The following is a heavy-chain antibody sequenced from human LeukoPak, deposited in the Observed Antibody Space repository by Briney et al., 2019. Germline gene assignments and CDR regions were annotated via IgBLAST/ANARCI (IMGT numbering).Heavy chain of an antibody. CDR2: IYTSGST. CDR1: GGSITSYY. Sequence: SETLSLTCTVSGGSITSYYWNWIRQPAGKGLEWIGRIYTSGSTNYNPSLKSRVTISVDTSKNQFSLKLRSVTAADTAVYYCARRAWGYPGAGVFYFDYWGQGTLVTVSS. V-gene: IGHV4-4*07. CDR3: ARRAWGYPGAGVFYFDY. J-gene: IGHJ4*02. D-gene: IGHD3-16*01.